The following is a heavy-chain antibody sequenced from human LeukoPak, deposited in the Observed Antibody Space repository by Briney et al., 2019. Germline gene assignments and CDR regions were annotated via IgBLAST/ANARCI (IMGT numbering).Heavy chain of an antibody. D-gene: IGHD1-26*01. CDR1: GGSISSGSYY. CDR2: IYYSGST. J-gene: IGHJ5*02. CDR3: ARGGSYSWFDP. Sequence: PSETLSLTCTVSGGSISSGSYYWSWIRQPPGKGLEWIGYIYYSGSTNYNPSLKSRVTISVDTSKNQFSLKLSSVTAADTAVYYCARGGSYSWFDPWGQGTLVTVSS. V-gene: IGHV4-61*01.